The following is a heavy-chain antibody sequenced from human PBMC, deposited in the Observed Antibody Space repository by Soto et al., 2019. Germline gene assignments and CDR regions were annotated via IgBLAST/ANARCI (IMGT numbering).Heavy chain of an antibody. CDR3: ACPLSCGGDCYYYYYYGMDV. Sequence: QVQLVQSGAEVKKPGSSVKVSCKASGGTFSSYTISWVRQAPGQGLEWTGRIIPILGIANYAQKFQGRVTITADKSTSTAYMELSSLRSEDTAVYYCACPLSCGGDCYYYYYYGMDVWGQGTTVTVSS. CDR1: GGTFSSYT. D-gene: IGHD2-21*02. J-gene: IGHJ6*02. CDR2: IIPILGIA. V-gene: IGHV1-69*02.